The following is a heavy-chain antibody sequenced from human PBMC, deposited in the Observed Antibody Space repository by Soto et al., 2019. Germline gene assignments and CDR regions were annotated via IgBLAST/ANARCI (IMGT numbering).Heavy chain of an antibody. CDR3: ARGTKYGDFVAGRYYSDY. V-gene: IGHV4-4*02. CDR2: IYHSGST. D-gene: IGHD4-17*01. J-gene: IGHJ4*02. Sequence: QVQLQESGPGLVKPSGTLSLTCAVSGGSISSSNWWSWVRQPPGKGLEWIGEIYHSGSTNYNPSLKSRVTISVDKSKNQFSLKLSSVTAADTAVYYCARGTKYGDFVAGRYYSDYWGQGTLVTVSS. CDR1: GGSISSSNW.